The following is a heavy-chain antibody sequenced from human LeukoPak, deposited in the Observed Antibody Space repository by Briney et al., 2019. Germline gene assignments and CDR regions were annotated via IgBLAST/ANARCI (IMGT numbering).Heavy chain of an antibody. CDR2: TYYRSKWYN. J-gene: IGHJ6*02. Sequence: SQTLSLTCAISGDSVSSNSAAWNWIRQSPSRGLEWLRRTYYRSKWYNGYAVSVKSRITIIPDTSKNQFSLQLNSVTPEDTAVYYCARKTTVTTNQYYGMDVWGQGTTVTVSS. CDR1: GDSVSSNSAA. V-gene: IGHV6-1*01. D-gene: IGHD4-17*01. CDR3: ARKTTVTTNQYYGMDV.